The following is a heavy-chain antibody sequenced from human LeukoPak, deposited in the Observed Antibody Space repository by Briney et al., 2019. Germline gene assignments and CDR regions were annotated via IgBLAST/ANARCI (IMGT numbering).Heavy chain of an antibody. CDR3: ARTPGSAYEY. CDR1: GYTFTDYY. D-gene: IGHD3-22*01. J-gene: IGHJ4*02. Sequence: ASVKLSCKASGYTFTDYYIHWVRQAPGQGREWKGWINPDSGGTNYAQKFQGRVTMTRDTSISTAYMELTRLQSDDTAVYYCARTPGSAYEYWGQGTLVTVSS. CDR2: INPDSGGT. V-gene: IGHV1-2*02.